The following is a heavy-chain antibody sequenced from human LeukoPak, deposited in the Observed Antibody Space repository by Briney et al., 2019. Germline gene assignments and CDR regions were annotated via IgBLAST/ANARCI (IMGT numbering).Heavy chain of an antibody. J-gene: IGHJ4*02. CDR2: ISSNGGST. Sequence: GGSLRLSCSASGFTFSSYAMHWVRQAPGKALEYVSGISSNGGSTYYADSVKGRFTISRDNSKNTLYVQMNSLRAGDTAVYYCTRGGRSAPFDYWGQGTLVTVSS. V-gene: IGHV3-64*04. CDR3: TRGGRSAPFDY. D-gene: IGHD1-26*01. CDR1: GFTFSSYA.